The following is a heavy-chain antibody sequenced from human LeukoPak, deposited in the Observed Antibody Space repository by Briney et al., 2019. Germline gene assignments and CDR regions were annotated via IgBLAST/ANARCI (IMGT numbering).Heavy chain of an antibody. CDR2: TYTSGST. CDR1: GGSISSYY. CDR3: ARDSNSVVVPAAKYGMDV. D-gene: IGHD2-2*01. V-gene: IGHV4-4*07. J-gene: IGHJ6*02. Sequence: SETLSLTCTVSGGSISSYYWSWIRQPAGKGLEWIGRTYTSGSTNYNPSLKSRVTMSVDTSKNQFSLKLSSVTAADTAVYYCARDSNSVVVPAAKYGMDVWGQGTTVTVSS.